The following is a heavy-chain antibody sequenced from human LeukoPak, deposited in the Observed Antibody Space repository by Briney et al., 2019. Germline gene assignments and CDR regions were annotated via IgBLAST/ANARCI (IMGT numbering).Heavy chain of an antibody. J-gene: IGHJ4*02. Sequence: GGSLRLSCAASGFSFTSFEMSWVRQAPGKGLEWVSYISSSGATMYYADSVKGRFTISRDNAKNSLYLQMNSLRAEDTAVYYCARDPYCSSTSCYSSGAADYWGQGTLVTVSS. V-gene: IGHV3-48*03. D-gene: IGHD2-2*01. CDR2: ISSSGATM. CDR1: GFSFTSFE. CDR3: ARDPYCSSTSCYSSGAADY.